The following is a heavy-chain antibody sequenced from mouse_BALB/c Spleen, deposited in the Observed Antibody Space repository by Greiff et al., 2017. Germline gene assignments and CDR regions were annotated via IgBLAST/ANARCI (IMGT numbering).Heavy chain of an antibody. D-gene: IGHD2-1*01. Sequence: EVKLQESGAELVKPGASVKLSCTASGFNIKDTYMHWVKQRPEQGLEWIGRIDPANGNTKYDPKFQGKATITADTSSNTAYLQLSSLTSEDTAVYYCARYGKDAMDYWGQGTSVTVSS. J-gene: IGHJ4*01. CDR3: ARYGKDAMDY. CDR2: IDPANGNT. CDR1: GFNIKDTY. V-gene: IGHV14-3*02.